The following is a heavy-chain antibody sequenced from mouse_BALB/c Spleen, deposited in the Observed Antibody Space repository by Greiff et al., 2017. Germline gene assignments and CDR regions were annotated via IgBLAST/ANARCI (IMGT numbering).Heavy chain of an antibody. Sequence: VKLVESGPGLVAPSQSLSITCTVSGFSLTSYGVHWVRQPPGKGLEWLGVIWAGGSTNYNSALMSRLSISKDNSKSHVFLKMNSLQTDDTARDYCARESLRGRVVDYWGQGTTLTVSS. CDR2: IWAGGST. V-gene: IGHV2-9*02. CDR1: GFSLTSYG. CDR3: ARESLRGRVVDY. D-gene: IGHD1-1*01. J-gene: IGHJ2*01.